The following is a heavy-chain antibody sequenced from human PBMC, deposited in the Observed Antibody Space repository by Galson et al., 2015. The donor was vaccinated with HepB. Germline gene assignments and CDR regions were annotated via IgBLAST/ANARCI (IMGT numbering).Heavy chain of an antibody. CDR3: ARVRREDYYYGMDV. D-gene: IGHD3-10*01. CDR1: GYPFTSYG. J-gene: IGHJ6*02. Sequence: SVKVSCKASGYPFTSYGISWVRQAPGQGLEWMGWISAYNGNTNYAQKLQGRVTMTTDTSTSTAYMELRSLRSDDTAVCYCARVRREDYYYGMDVWGQGTTVTVSS. V-gene: IGHV1-18*04. CDR2: ISAYNGNT.